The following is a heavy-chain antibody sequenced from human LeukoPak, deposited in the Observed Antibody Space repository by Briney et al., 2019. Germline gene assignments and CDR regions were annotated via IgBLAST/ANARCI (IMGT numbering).Heavy chain of an antibody. CDR1: GFTFSSYG. J-gene: IGHJ4*02. Sequence: GGSLRLSCAASGFTFSSYGMHWVRQAPGKGLEWVAVISYDGSNKYYADSVKGRFTISRDNSKNTLYLLMNSLRAEDTAVYYCAKDQRPIVVPAAMDYWGQGTLVTVSS. V-gene: IGHV3-30*18. D-gene: IGHD2-2*01. CDR2: ISYDGSNK. CDR3: AKDQRPIVVPAAMDY.